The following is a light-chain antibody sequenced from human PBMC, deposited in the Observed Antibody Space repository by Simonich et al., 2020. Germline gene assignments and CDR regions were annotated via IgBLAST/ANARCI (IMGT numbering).Light chain of an antibody. V-gene: IGKV3-20*01. Sequence: EIVMTQSPATLSVSPGERATLSCRASQSVSSNLAWYQQKPGQAPRPLIYGASSRATGIPDRFSGSGSGTDFTLTTSRLEPEDFAVYYCQQYGSSPYTFGQGTKLEIK. CDR2: GAS. CDR3: QQYGSSPYT. J-gene: IGKJ2*01. CDR1: QSVSSN.